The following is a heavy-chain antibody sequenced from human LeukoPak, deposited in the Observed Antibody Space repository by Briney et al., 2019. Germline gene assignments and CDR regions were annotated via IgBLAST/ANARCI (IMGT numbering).Heavy chain of an antibody. Sequence: GGALRLSCAASGFTFSSYAMSWGRQARGKGVEWVSGISGSGGSRYYADSVKGGFTISRDNSKNSVYVQMERRRVGEAAVDYCAQHLAYIRFDNSGQGTLVTVPS. D-gene: IGHD1-1*01. CDR3: AQHLAYIRFDN. CDR1: GFTFSSYA. J-gene: IGHJ4*02. V-gene: IGHV3-23*01. CDR2: ISGSGGSR.